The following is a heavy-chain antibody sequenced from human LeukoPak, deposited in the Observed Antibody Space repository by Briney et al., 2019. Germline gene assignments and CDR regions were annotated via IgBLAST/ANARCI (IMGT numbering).Heavy chain of an antibody. J-gene: IGHJ4*02. CDR1: GFTFSSYA. V-gene: IGHV3-23*01. Sequence: GGSLRLSCAAPGFTFSSYAMSWVRQAPGKGPEWVSDITGSGGSTHYADSVKGRFTISRDNSKNTLYLQMNSLRAEDTAVYYCAKWAVSGRGFDYWGQGTLVTVSS. CDR2: ITGSGGST. CDR3: AKWAVSGRGFDY. D-gene: IGHD6-19*01.